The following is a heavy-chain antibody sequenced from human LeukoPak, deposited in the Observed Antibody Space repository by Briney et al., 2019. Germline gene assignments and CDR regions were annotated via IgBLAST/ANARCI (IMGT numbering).Heavy chain of an antibody. Sequence: PSETLSLTCAVYGGSFSGYYWSWLRQPPGKGLEWIGEINHSGSTNYNPSLKSRVTISVDTSKNQFSLKLSSVTAADTAVYYCARREEWDGSPDLVDYWGQGTLVTVSS. CDR2: INHSGST. J-gene: IGHJ4*02. CDR3: ARREEWDGSPDLVDY. CDR1: GGSFSGYY. V-gene: IGHV4-34*01. D-gene: IGHD1-26*01.